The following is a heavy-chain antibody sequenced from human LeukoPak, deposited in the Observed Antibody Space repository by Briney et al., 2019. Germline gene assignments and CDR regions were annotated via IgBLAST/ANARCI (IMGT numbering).Heavy chain of an antibody. V-gene: IGHV3-30*18. CDR3: AKVPLGENWGSVNYFDY. CDR1: GFTFSSYG. CDR2: ISYDGSNK. D-gene: IGHD7-27*01. Sequence: GSLRLSCAASGFTFSSYGMHWVRQAPGKGLEWVAVISYDGSNKYYADSVKGRFTISRDNSKNTLYLQMNSLRAEDTAVYYCAKVPLGENWGSVNYFDYWGQGTLVTVSS. J-gene: IGHJ4*02.